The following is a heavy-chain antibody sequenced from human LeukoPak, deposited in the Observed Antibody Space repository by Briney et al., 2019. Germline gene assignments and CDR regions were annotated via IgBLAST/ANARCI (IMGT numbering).Heavy chain of an antibody. CDR2: ISYDGSHI. CDR3: ARDPTFYYGSGSFWYFDY. J-gene: IGHJ4*02. D-gene: IGHD3-10*01. Sequence: PGGSLRLSCAASGFTFSTYGLHWVRQAPGKGLEWVAVISYDGSHIYYADSVKGRFTISRDNSKNTLYLQMNSLRAEDTAVYYCARDPTFYYGSGSFWYFDYWGQGTVVTVSS. CDR1: GFTFSTYG. V-gene: IGHV3-30*03.